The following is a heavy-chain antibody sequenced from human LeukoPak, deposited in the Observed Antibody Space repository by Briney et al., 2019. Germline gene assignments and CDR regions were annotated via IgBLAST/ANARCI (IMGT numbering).Heavy chain of an antibody. Sequence: ASVKVSFKASGYTFTIYDINWVRQAPGQGLEWMGWMNPNSGNTGYAQKFQGRVTMTRNTSISTAYMELSSLRSEDTAVYYCAIPTGYDSSGYYLDYWGQGTLVTVSS. J-gene: IGHJ4*02. V-gene: IGHV1-8*01. CDR1: GYTFTIYD. CDR2: MNPNSGNT. CDR3: AIPTGYDSSGYYLDY. D-gene: IGHD3-22*01.